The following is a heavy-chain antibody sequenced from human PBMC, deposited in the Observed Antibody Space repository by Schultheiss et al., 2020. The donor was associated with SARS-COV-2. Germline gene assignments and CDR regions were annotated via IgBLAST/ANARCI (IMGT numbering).Heavy chain of an antibody. J-gene: IGHJ6*02. Sequence: GGSLRLSCAASGFTFTTYAMTWVRQAPGKGLEWVSAISGSGGSTYYADSVKGRFTISRDNSKNTLYLQMNSLRAEDTAVYYCARDPASYYDFWSGYVIGYGMDVWGQGTTVTVSS. D-gene: IGHD3-3*01. CDR3: ARDPASYYDFWSGYVIGYGMDV. CDR1: GFTFTTYA. CDR2: ISGSGGST. V-gene: IGHV3-23*01.